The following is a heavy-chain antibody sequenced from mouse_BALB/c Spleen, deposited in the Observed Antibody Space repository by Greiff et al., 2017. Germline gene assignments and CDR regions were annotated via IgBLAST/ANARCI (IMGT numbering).Heavy chain of an antibody. D-gene: IGHD1-1*01. V-gene: IGHV3-2*02. CDR1: GYSITSDYA. J-gene: IGHJ1*01. Sequence: EVQVVESGPGLVKPSQSLSLTCTVTGYSITSDYAWNWIRQFPGNKLEWMSYISYSGSTSYNPSLNSRISITRDTSKNQFFLQLNSVTTEDTATYCGTRRAYVRSDWYFDVWGAGTTVTVSS. CDR2: ISYSGST. CDR3: TRRAYVRSDWYFDV.